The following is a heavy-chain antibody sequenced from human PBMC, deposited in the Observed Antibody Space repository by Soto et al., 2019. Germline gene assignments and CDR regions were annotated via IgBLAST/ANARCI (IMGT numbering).Heavy chain of an antibody. CDR2: IHYTGSR. CDR3: ARWGHPAVKAFDI. CDR1: GASVNDYY. J-gene: IGHJ3*02. D-gene: IGHD3-16*01. V-gene: IGHV4-59*02. Sequence: LSLTCTVSGASVNDYYWNWVRQPLGKGLEWIGFIHYTGSRIFNPSLQSRVTMSVDVSQNQFSLRLTSVTAADTAIYYCARWGHPAVKAFDIWGQGTTVTVSS.